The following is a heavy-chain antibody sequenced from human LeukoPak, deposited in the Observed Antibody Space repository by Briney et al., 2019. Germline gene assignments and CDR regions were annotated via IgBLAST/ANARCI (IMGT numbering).Heavy chain of an antibody. J-gene: IGHJ6*03. CDR2: INSEGSTR. CDR3: ARVAVSNYYYLDV. V-gene: IGHV3-74*01. CDR1: GSTFNSYW. Sequence: GGSLRLSCAASGSTFNSYWMHWVRQVPGKGLVWVSRINSEGSTRSYADSVRGRFTISRDNAKNTLYLQMNSLRAEDTAVYYCARVAVSNYYYLDVWGKGTTVTVTS.